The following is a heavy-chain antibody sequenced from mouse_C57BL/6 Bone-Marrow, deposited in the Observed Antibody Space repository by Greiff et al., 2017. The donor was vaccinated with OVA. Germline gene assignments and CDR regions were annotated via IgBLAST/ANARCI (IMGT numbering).Heavy chain of an antibody. CDR1: GYTFTSYW. CDR2: IDPSDSYT. D-gene: IGHD1-1*01. Sequence: VQLQQPGAELVKPGASVKLSCKASGYTFTSYWMQWVKQRPGQGLEWIGEIDPSDSYTNYNQKFKGKATLTVDTSSLTAYMQLSSLTSEDSAVYYCARRGSSYVDYWGQGTTLTVSS. CDR3: ARRGSSYVDY. J-gene: IGHJ2*01. V-gene: IGHV1-50*01.